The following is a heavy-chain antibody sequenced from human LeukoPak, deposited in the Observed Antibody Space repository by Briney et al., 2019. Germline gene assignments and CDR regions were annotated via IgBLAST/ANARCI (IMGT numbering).Heavy chain of an antibody. Sequence: GGSLRLSCTASGFTVRNYMSWVRRAPGKGLEWVSAIYSDGSTYYGDSVKGRFTISRDNSKNSLYLQMNSLRAEDTALYYCTATRDKYVWGSYLSDHWGQGTLVTVSS. CDR1: GFTVRNY. V-gene: IGHV3-53*05. J-gene: IGHJ4*02. CDR2: IYSDGST. CDR3: TATRDKYVWGSYLSDH. D-gene: IGHD3-16*02.